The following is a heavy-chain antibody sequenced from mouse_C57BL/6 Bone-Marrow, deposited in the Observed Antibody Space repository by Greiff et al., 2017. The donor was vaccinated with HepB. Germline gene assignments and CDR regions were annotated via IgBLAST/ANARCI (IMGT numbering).Heavy chain of an antibody. Sequence: QVQLQQSGAELVRPGTSVKVSCKASGYAFTNYLIEWVKQRPGQGLEWIGVINPGSGGTNYNEKFKSKATLTADKSSSTAYMQLSSLTSEDSAVYFCARCGGNFDYWGQGTTLTVSS. J-gene: IGHJ2*01. CDR2: INPGSGGT. CDR1: GYAFTNYL. V-gene: IGHV1-54*01. CDR3: ARCGGNFDY.